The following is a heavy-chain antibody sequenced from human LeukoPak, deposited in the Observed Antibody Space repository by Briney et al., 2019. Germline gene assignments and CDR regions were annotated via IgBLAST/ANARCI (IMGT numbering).Heavy chain of an antibody. CDR3: ARVPAWDYYDSSGYYYDYFDY. D-gene: IGHD3-22*01. J-gene: IGHJ4*02. CDR2: IYYSGST. V-gene: IGHV4-39*07. CDR1: GGSISSSSYY. Sequence: SETLSLTCTVSGGSISSSSYYWGCIRQPPGKGLEWIGSIYYSGSTYYNPSLKSRVTISVDTSKNQFSLKLSSVTAADTAVYYCARVPAWDYYDSSGYYYDYFDYWGQGTLVTVSS.